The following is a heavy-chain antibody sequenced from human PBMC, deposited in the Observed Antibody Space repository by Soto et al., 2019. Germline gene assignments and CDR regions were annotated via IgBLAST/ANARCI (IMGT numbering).Heavy chain of an antibody. Sequence: EVQLLESGGGLVQPGGSLRLSCAASGFTFSSYAMGWVRQAPGKGLEWVSAISGSGGSTYYADSVKGRFTISRDNSKNTLYLQMNSLRAEDTAVYYCAKAGYCSSATCATRYYDMDVWGKGTTVTVSS. CDR1: GFTFSSYA. D-gene: IGHD2-2*01. CDR2: ISGSGGST. V-gene: IGHV3-23*01. J-gene: IGHJ6*03. CDR3: AKAGYCSSATCATRYYDMDV.